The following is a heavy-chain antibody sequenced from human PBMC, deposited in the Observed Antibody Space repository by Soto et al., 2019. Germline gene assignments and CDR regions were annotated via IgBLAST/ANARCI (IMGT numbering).Heavy chain of an antibody. V-gene: IGHV4-34*01. CDR1: NGSLSGYS. D-gene: IGHD6-6*01. CDR2: INHFGSI. Sequence: SETLSLTCSVHNGSLSGYSWNWIRQPAGKGLEWIGEINHFGSINYNPSLRSRVTMSVDRSRNQFSLKLRSVTAADTAVYYCATGGGFIEGRMVWVDPWGQGTQVT. J-gene: IGHJ5*02. CDR3: ATGGGFIEGRMVWVDP.